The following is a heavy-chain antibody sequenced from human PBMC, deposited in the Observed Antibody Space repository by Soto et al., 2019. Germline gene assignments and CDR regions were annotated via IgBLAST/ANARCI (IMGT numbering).Heavy chain of an antibody. CDR1: GGSISSYY. D-gene: IGHD3-3*01. V-gene: IGHV4-59*01. CDR2: IYYSGST. Sequence: SETLSLTCTVSGGSISSYYWSWIRQPPGKGLEWIGYIYYSGSTNYNPSLKSRVTISVDTSKNQFSLKLSSVTAADTAVYYCARANDSPPYYDFWSGYYYGMDVWGQGTTVTVSS. CDR3: ARANDSPPYYDFWSGYYYGMDV. J-gene: IGHJ6*02.